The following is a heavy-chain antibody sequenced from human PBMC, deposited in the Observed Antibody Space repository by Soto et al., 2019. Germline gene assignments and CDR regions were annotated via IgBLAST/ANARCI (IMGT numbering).Heavy chain of an antibody. V-gene: IGHV3-48*01. CDR2: ISSSSSTI. D-gene: IGHD3-22*01. J-gene: IGHJ5*02. CDR1: GFAFSSYS. Sequence: EVPLVESGGGLVQPGGSLRLSCAASGFAFSSYSMNWVRQAPGKGLEWVSYISSSSSTIYYADSVKGRFTISRDNANNSLYLQMNSLRAEDTAVYYCAREGDSSGWYNWFDPWGQGTLVTVSS. CDR3: AREGDSSGWYNWFDP.